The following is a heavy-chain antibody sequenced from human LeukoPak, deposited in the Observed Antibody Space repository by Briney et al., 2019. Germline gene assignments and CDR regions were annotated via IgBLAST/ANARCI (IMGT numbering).Heavy chain of an antibody. CDR1: GGSFSGYY. D-gene: IGHD5-24*01. Sequence: SETLSLTCAVYGGSFSGYYWSWIRQPPGKGLEWIGEINHSGSTNYNPSLKSRVTISVDTSKNQFSLKLSSVTAADTAVYYCARDRQQYYYGMDVWGQGTTVTVSS. CDR3: ARDRQQYYYGMDV. J-gene: IGHJ6*02. CDR2: INHSGST. V-gene: IGHV4-34*01.